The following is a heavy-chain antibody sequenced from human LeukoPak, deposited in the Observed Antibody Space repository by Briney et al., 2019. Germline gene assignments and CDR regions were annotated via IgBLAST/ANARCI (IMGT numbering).Heavy chain of an antibody. CDR3: TRDFDNDYDSSGYYSAPFQH. Sequence: GGSLRLSCAASGFTFSSYSMNWVRQAPGKGLEWVSSITSSSSYSYYADSVKGRFTISRDNAKNALYLQVNSLRAEDTAVYYCTRDFDNDYDSSGYYSAPFQHWGQGTLVAVSS. J-gene: IGHJ1*01. V-gene: IGHV3-21*01. CDR2: ITSSSSYS. CDR1: GFTFSSYS. D-gene: IGHD3-22*01.